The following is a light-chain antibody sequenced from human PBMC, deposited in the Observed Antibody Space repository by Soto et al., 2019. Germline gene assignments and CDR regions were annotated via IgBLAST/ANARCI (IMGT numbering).Light chain of an antibody. CDR1: QSLLHSNGYNY. V-gene: IGKV2-28*01. J-gene: IGKJ1*01. CDR2: LGS. CDR3: MQARQTLWT. Sequence: DIVLTQSPLSLPVTPGEPASISCRSSQSLLHSNGYNYLDWYLQKPGQSPQLLIYLGSNRASGVPDRFSGSGSGTDFTLKISRVEAEDVGVYYCMQARQTLWTFGQGTKVDIK.